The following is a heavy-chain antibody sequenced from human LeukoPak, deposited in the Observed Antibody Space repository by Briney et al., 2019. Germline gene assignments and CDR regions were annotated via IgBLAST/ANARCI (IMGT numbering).Heavy chain of an antibody. D-gene: IGHD2-2*01. V-gene: IGHV3-21*01. J-gene: IGHJ5*02. Sequence: GGPLRLFCAASGFTFSSYSVTGLRQAPGKGLELVSSISSSSSYIYYADSVKSRFTISRDNAKNSLYLQMNSLRAEDTAVYYCAREGSSPWFDPWGQGTLVTVSS. CDR2: ISSSSSYI. CDR1: GFTFSSYS. CDR3: AREGSSPWFDP.